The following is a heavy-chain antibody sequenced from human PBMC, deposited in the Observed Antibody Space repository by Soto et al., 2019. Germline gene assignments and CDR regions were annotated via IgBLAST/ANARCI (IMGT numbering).Heavy chain of an antibody. V-gene: IGHV3-23*04. J-gene: IGHJ4*02. CDR3: VRDQYTMSDLWSAFSSD. Sequence: EVQLVQSGGGLVQPGGSLRLSCAASGFTFRSSPMSWVRQVPGKGLEWISAIRYDGGSMYYVESVKGRFTISRDNSKSTSSLRMKDLRAEDTGIYYCVRDQYTMSDLWSAFSSDWGQGVQVIVSA. D-gene: IGHD3-3*01. CDR2: IRYDGGSM. CDR1: GFTFRSSP.